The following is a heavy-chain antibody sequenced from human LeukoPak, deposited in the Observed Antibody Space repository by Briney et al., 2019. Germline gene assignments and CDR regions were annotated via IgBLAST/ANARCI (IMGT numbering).Heavy chain of an antibody. CDR1: GGSLSGYN. V-gene: IGHV4-34*01. D-gene: IGHD5-24*01. Sequence: SETLSLTSAVHGGSLSGYNWSSIRQPPGKGLEWIGEINHSGSTNYKPSLKSRVHISVDTSKNQFPLKLSSVTAADTAVYYCARGAIRPGYWGQGTLVTVSS. J-gene: IGHJ4*02. CDR2: INHSGST. CDR3: ARGAIRPGY.